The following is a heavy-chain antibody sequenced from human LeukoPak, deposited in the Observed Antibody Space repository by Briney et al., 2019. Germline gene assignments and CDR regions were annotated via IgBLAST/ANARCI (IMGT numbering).Heavy chain of an antibody. Sequence: GASVKVSCKASGGTFSSYAISWVRQSPGQGLEWMGGIIPIFGTANYAQKFQGRVTITADESTSTAYMELSSLRSEDTAVYYCARDIELYYYDSSDGAFDIWGQGTTVTVSS. CDR3: ARDIELYYYDSSDGAFDI. J-gene: IGHJ3*02. CDR1: GGTFSSYA. CDR2: IIPIFGTA. V-gene: IGHV1-69*13. D-gene: IGHD3-22*01.